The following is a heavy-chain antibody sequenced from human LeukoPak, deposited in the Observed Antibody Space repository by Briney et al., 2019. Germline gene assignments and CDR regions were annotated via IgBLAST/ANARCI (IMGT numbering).Heavy chain of an antibody. V-gene: IGHV3-33*08. J-gene: IGHJ4*02. CDR1: GFTFSSYG. Sequence: GGSLRLSCAASGFTFSSYGMHWVRQAPGKGLEWVALIWYDGSKKYYADSVKGRFTISRDNSQSTLYLQMNSLRAEDTAVYFCARDAYDTNGYYTRIYWGQGTLVAVSS. CDR2: IWYDGSKK. CDR3: ARDAYDTNGYYTRIY. D-gene: IGHD3-22*01.